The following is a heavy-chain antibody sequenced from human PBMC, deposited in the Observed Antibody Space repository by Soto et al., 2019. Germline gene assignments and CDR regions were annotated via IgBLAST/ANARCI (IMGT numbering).Heavy chain of an antibody. CDR3: AKDLQSYGDYDYYCYAMDV. V-gene: IGHV3-30*18. CDR2: ISYDGTNK. J-gene: IGHJ6*02. CDR1: GFSFRTYG. Sequence: QVQLVESGGGEVQPGRSLTISCAASGFSFRTYGMHWVRQTPGKGLECVAVISYDGTNKFYSDSVKGRFTISRDNFKNTLTLQMNSLRAEDTAVYSCAKDLQSYGDYDYYCYAMDVWGLGTRVTVSS. D-gene: IGHD4-17*01.